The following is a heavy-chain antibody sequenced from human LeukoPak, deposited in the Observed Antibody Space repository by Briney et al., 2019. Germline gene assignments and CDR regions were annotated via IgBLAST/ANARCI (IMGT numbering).Heavy chain of an antibody. Sequence: PGGSLRLSCAASGFTVSSNYMSWVRQAPGKGLEWVSVIYSGGSTNYADSVKGRFTISRDNSKNTLYLQLNSLRAEDTAVYYCARGLGIAVADIGEAFDIWGQGTMVTVSS. CDR3: ARGLGIAVADIGEAFDI. J-gene: IGHJ3*02. V-gene: IGHV3-66*02. D-gene: IGHD6-19*01. CDR2: IYSGGST. CDR1: GFTVSSNY.